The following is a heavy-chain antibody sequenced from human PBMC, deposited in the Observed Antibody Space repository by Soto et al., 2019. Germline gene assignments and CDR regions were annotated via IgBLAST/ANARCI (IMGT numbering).Heavy chain of an antibody. V-gene: IGHV1-3*01. Sequence: GASVKISCKASGYTFTSYAMHWVRQAPGQRLEWMGWINAGNGNTKYSQKFQGRVTITRDTSASTAYMELSSLRSEDTAVYYCGRVGVGGFIVWGFDYWGQGPLVTVSS. D-gene: IGHD3-16*02. CDR1: GYTFTSYA. J-gene: IGHJ4*02. CDR2: INAGNGNT. CDR3: GRVGVGGFIVWGFDY.